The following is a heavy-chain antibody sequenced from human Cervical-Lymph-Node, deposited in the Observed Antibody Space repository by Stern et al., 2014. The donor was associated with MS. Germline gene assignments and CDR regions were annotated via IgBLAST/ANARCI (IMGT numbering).Heavy chain of an antibody. V-gene: IGHV3-11*01. CDR3: ARDGIAVAGTPPDSDFDY. J-gene: IGHJ4*02. D-gene: IGHD6-19*01. Sequence: VQLVESGGGLVKPGGSLRLSCAASGFTFSDYYMSWIRQAPGKGLERVSYISSSGSTIYYADSVKGRFTISRDNAKNSLYLQMNSLRAEDTAVYYCARDGIAVAGTPPDSDFDYWGQGTLVTVSS. CDR2: ISSSGSTI. CDR1: GFTFSDYY.